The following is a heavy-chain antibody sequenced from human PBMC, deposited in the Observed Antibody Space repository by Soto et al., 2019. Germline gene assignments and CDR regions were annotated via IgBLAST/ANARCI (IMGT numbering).Heavy chain of an antibody. CDR3: ARGGIVAVPAALSSYHDYTNYRFDS. CDR2: IIPMFAAS. Sequence: QVQLAQSGAEVRKPGSSVKVSCGASGGSFSDFAFSWVRQAPGQGLEWMGGIIPMFAASKYAQRFQDRVTITADESTNTVYLALSSLISDDTVTYYCARGGIVAVPAALSSYHDYTNYRFDSWGQGTLVTVSS. V-gene: IGHV1-69*01. CDR1: GGSFSDFA. J-gene: IGHJ4*02. D-gene: IGHD2-15*01.